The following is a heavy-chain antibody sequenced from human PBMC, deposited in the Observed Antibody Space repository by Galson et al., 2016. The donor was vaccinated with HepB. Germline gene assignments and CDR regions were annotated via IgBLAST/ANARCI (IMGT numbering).Heavy chain of an antibody. CDR2: ISSRSSYI. CDR1: GFTFTTYS. J-gene: IGHJ6*02. V-gene: IGHV3-21*06. CDR3: ARLGAGAMPTNFERDYYYGMDF. Sequence: SLRLSCAVSGFTFTTYSMSWVRQVPGKGLEWVSSISSRSSYIYYADSVKGRFTISRDNARNSLYLEINSLRAVDTALYYCARLGAGAMPTNFERDYYYGMDFWGQGTTVTVSS. D-gene: IGHD5-24*01.